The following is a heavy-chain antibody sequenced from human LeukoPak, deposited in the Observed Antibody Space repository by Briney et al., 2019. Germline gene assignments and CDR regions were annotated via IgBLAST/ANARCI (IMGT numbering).Heavy chain of an antibody. Sequence: GGSLRLSCAASGFTFSTYWMSWVRQAPGKGLEWVANIEQHGSERYCVDSVKGRFTISRDNAKNSLYLQMNSLRAEDTAVYYCVRYIRGDYNYWGQGTLVTVSS. CDR2: IEQHGSER. V-gene: IGHV3-7*01. J-gene: IGHJ4*02. CDR3: VRYIRGDYNY. CDR1: GFTFSTYW. D-gene: IGHD4-17*01.